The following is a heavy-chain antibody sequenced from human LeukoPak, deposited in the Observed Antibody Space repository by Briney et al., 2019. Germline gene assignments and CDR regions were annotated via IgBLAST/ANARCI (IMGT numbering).Heavy chain of an antibody. D-gene: IGHD1-1*01. CDR1: GYTFTGYY. CDR3: ARAPQDWNGYYYMDV. V-gene: IGHV1-2*02. Sequence: ASVKVSCKASGYTFTGYYMHWVRQAPGQGLEWMGWINPNSGGTNYAQKFQGRVTMTRDTSISTAYMELSRLRSDDTAVYYCARAPQDWNGYYYMDVWGKGTTVTVSS. J-gene: IGHJ6*03. CDR2: INPNSGGT.